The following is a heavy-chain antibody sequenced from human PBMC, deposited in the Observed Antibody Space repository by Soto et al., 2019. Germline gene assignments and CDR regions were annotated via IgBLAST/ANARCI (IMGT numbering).Heavy chain of an antibody. V-gene: IGHV3-33*01. J-gene: IGHJ4*02. Sequence: GGSLRLSCAASRLTFSIYDMHWVRQAPGKGLEWVALIWSDGSRTFYADSVKGRFTISRDNSKNTLYLQMNSLRAEDRAVYYCATSSDTGYIFDFWGQGTLVTVSS. CDR2: IWSDGSRT. CDR1: RLTFSIYD. CDR3: ATSSDTGYIFDF. D-gene: IGHD3-9*01.